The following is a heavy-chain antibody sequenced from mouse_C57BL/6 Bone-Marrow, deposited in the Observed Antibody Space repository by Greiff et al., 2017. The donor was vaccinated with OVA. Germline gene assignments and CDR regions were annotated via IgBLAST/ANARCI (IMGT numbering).Heavy chain of an antibody. CDR2: INPNNGGT. V-gene: IGHV1-22*01. CDR3: ARRPYYSNYEYYFDY. CDR1: GYTFTDYN. D-gene: IGHD2-5*01. J-gene: IGHJ2*01. Sequence: VQLKESGPELVKPGASVKMSCKASGYTFTDYNMHWVKQSHGKSLEWIGYINPNNGGTSYNQKFKGKATLTVNKSSSTAYMEFRSLTSEDSAVYYCARRPYYSNYEYYFDYWGQGTTLTVSS.